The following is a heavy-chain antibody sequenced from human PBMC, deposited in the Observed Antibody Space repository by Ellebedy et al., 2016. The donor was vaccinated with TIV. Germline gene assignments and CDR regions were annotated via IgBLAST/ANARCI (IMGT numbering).Heavy chain of an antibody. Sequence: AASVKVSCKASGYTFTSYYMHWVRQAPGQGLEWMGIIDPSTGSTTYAQKFQGRVTVTRDTSTSTVSMELSSLRSEDTAVYYCAREDLLSSSSSDHHGVDVWGQGTTVTVSS. V-gene: IGHV1-46*01. CDR1: GYTFTSYY. CDR2: IDPSTGST. CDR3: AREDLLSSSSSDHHGVDV. J-gene: IGHJ6*02. D-gene: IGHD6-6*01.